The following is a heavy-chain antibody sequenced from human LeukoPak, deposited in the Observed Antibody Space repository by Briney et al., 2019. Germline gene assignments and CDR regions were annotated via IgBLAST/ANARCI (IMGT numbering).Heavy chain of an antibody. CDR2: INHSGST. CDR1: GGSISSYY. D-gene: IGHD6-13*01. CDR3: ARVGPSSSWYFPYYYYGMDV. J-gene: IGHJ6*02. V-gene: IGHV4-34*01. Sequence: SETLSLTCTVSGGSISSYYWSWIRQPPGKGLEWIGEINHSGSTNYNPSLKSRVTISVDTSKNQFSLKLSSVTAADTAVYYCARVGPSSSWYFPYYYYGMDVWGQGTTVTVSS.